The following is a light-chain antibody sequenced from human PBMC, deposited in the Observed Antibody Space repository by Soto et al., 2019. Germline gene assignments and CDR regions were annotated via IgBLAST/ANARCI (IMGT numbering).Light chain of an antibody. Sequence: QLVLTQPPSASGTPGQMVTISCSGGSSNIGRNYVYWYQQLPGTAPKLLIYGNNQRPSGVPDRFSGSKSGTSAALAISGLRSEDEADYYCAAWDDSLSGPVFGGGTKVTVL. J-gene: IGLJ2*01. V-gene: IGLV1-47*01. CDR3: AAWDDSLSGPV. CDR1: SSNIGRNY. CDR2: GNN.